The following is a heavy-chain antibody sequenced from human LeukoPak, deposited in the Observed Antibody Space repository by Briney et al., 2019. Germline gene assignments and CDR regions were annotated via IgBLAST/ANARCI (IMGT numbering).Heavy chain of an antibody. CDR3: ARGKTMVYCGGDCYRFDN. Sequence: ATVKVFCKASGYTFTGYYMHWVRQAPGQGLEWMGWINPNSGGTNYAQKFQVRGTMTRDTSISTAYMELSRLRSDDTAVYYCARGKTMVYCGGDCYRFDNWGQGTLVTVSS. D-gene: IGHD2-21*02. V-gene: IGHV1-2*02. J-gene: IGHJ4*02. CDR1: GYTFTGYY. CDR2: INPNSGGT.